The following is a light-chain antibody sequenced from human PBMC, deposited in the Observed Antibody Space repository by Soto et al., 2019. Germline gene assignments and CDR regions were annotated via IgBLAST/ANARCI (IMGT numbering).Light chain of an antibody. CDR2: SSY. V-gene: IGLV1-44*01. Sequence: QAVVTQPPSVSGTPGQRVTISCSGSSSNIGSNSVNWYQQFPGTAPRLLIYSSYQRPSGVPDRFSGSQSGTSASLAISGLQSDDEADYYCAAWDDSLKAIFGGGTQLTVL. CDR3: AAWDDSLKAI. J-gene: IGLJ7*01. CDR1: SSNIGSNS.